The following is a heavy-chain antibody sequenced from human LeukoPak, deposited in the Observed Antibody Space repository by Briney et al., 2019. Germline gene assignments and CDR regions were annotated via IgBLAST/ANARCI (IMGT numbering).Heavy chain of an antibody. CDR2: ISYDGSNK. Sequence: QPGRYLRLSCAASGFTFSSYAMHWVRQAPGKGLEWVAVISYDGSNKYYADSVKGRFTISRDNSKNTLYLQMNSLRAEDTAVYYCARDHRWYCSGGSCYSSAFDIWGQGTMVTVSS. CDR3: ARDHRWYCSGGSCYSSAFDI. V-gene: IGHV3-30-3*01. D-gene: IGHD2-15*01. J-gene: IGHJ3*02. CDR1: GFTFSSYA.